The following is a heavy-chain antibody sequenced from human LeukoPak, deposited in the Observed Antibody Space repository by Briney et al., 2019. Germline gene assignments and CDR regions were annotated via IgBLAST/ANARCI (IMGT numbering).Heavy chain of an antibody. V-gene: IGHV1-69*04. J-gene: IGHJ4*02. Sequence: GASVKVSCKASGGTFSSYAISWVRQAPGQGLEWMGRIIPILGIANYAQKFQGRVTITADKSTSTAYMELSSLRSEDTAVYYCARDNWEKSTYFDFWGQGTLGTVSS. CDR1: GGTFSSYA. CDR3: ARDNWEKSTYFDF. CDR2: IIPILGIA. D-gene: IGHD7-27*01.